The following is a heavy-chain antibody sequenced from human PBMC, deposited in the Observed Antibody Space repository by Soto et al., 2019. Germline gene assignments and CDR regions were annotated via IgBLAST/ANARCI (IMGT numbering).Heavy chain of an antibody. D-gene: IGHD3-3*01. J-gene: IGHJ6*02. CDR3: ARDRRDYDFWSGHYYYYGMDV. CDR1: GGSISGYY. Sequence: PSETLSVTCTVSGGSISGYYWSWIRQAPGKGLEWIGYIYYSESTNYNPSLKSRVTISVDTSKNQFSLKLSSVTAADTAVYYCARDRRDYDFWSGHYYYYGMDVWGQGTTVTVSS. V-gene: IGHV4-59*01. CDR2: IYYSEST.